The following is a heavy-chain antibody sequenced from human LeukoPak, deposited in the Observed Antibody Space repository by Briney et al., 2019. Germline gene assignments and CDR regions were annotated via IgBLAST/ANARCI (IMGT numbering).Heavy chain of an antibody. V-gene: IGHV3-7*01. Sequence: GGSLRLSCAAPGFTFSSYWMSWVRQAPGKGLEWVANIKLDGSEKYYVDSVKGRFTISRDNAKNSLYLQMNSLRAEDTAVYYCAREGIAVAGTGMDVWGKGTTVTVSS. J-gene: IGHJ6*03. CDR1: GFTFSSYW. D-gene: IGHD6-19*01. CDR3: AREGIAVAGTGMDV. CDR2: IKLDGSEK.